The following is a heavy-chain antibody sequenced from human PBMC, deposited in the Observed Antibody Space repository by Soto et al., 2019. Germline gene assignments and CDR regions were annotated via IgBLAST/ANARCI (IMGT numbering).Heavy chain of an antibody. V-gene: IGHV4-31*03. CDR2: IYYSGST. D-gene: IGHD6-13*01. J-gene: IGHJ4*02. CDR1: GGSTSSGGYY. Sequence: SETLSLTCTVSGGSTSSGGYYWSWIRQHPGKGLEWIGYIYYSGSTYYNPSLKSRVAISVDTSKNQFSLKLSSVTAADTAVNYCARHNVLLYSSSWYYFDYWGQGALVTVSS. CDR3: ARHNVLLYSSSWYYFDY.